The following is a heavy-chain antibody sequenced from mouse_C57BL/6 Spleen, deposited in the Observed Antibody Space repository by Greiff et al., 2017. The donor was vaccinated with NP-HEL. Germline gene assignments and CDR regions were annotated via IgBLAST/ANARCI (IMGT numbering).Heavy chain of an antibody. CDR1: GFSLTSYG. Sequence: QVQLQQSGPGLVAPSQSLSITCTVSGFSLTSYGVHWVRQPPGKGLAWLVVIWSDGSTTYNSALKSRLSISKDNSKSQVFLKMNSLQTDDTAMYYCARQNYGSSLGFAYWGQGTLVTVSA. J-gene: IGHJ3*01. CDR3: ARQNYGSSLGFAY. CDR2: IWSDGST. D-gene: IGHD1-1*01. V-gene: IGHV2-6-1*01.